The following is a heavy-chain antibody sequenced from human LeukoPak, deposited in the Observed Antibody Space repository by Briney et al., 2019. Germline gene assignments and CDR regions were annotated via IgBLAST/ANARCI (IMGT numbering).Heavy chain of an antibody. CDR1: GFTFSRYS. CDR3: ARDLKRGYSSSSG. CDR2: ISSSSSSI. D-gene: IGHD6-6*01. V-gene: IGHV3-21*05. Sequence: GGSLRLSCAASGFTFSRYSVNWVRQAPGKGLEWLSYISSSSSSIYYADSVKGRFTISRDNAKNSLYLQMNSLRAEDTAVYYCARDLKRGYSSSSGWGQGTLVTVSS. J-gene: IGHJ4*02.